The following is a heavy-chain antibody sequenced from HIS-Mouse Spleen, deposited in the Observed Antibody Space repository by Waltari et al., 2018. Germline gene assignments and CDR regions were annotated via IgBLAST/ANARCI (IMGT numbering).Heavy chain of an antibody. CDR2: TYYRSKWYN. D-gene: IGHD6-13*01. CDR3: ARSGFVAAAGTIDY. Sequence: QVQLQQSGPGLVKPSQTLSLTCAIPGDSVSSNSAAWNCIRQSPSRGLEWLGRTYYRSKWYNDYAVSVKSRITINPDTSKNQFSLQLNSVTPEDTAVYYCARSGFVAAAGTIDYWGQGTLVTVSS. CDR1: GDSVSSNSAA. V-gene: IGHV6-1*01. J-gene: IGHJ4*02.